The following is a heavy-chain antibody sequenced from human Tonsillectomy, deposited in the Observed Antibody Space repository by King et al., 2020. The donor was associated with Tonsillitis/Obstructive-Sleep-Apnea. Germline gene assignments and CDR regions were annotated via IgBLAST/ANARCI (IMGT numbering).Heavy chain of an antibody. CDR1: GFTLGDYA. J-gene: IGHJ4*02. CDR2: IRSKAFGGAT. Sequence: VQLVESGGGLVKPGGSLRLSCTASGFTLGDYAVSWFRQAPGKGLEWVGFIRSKAFGGATDYASSVKGRFTIPRDDSKSIAYLQMNSLKTEDTAVYYCSREYSGYAWGQGTLVTVSS. CDR3: SREYSGYA. V-gene: IGHV3-49*05. D-gene: IGHD5-12*01.